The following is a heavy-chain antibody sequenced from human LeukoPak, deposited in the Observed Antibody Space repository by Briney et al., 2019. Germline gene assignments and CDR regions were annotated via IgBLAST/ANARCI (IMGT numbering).Heavy chain of an antibody. Sequence: GGSLRLSCAASGFTFSTFAMIWVRQPPGKGLEWVSSIFPSGGEIHYADSVRGRFTISRDNSKSTLSLQMNSLRAEDTAVYYCARGGSDSSGYYYSWGQGTLVTVSS. CDR3: ARGGSDSSGYYYS. CDR2: IFPSGGEI. J-gene: IGHJ4*02. V-gene: IGHV3-23*01. D-gene: IGHD3-22*01. CDR1: GFTFSTFA.